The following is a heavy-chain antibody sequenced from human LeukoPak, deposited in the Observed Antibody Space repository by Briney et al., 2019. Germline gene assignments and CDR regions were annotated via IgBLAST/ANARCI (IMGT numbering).Heavy chain of an antibody. CDR1: GGSFSGYY. D-gene: IGHD3-3*01. CDR2: INHSGST. CDR3: ARGLRSGYYPYYYYYMDV. V-gene: IGHV4-34*01. Sequence: PSETLSLTCAVYGGSFSGYYWSWIRQPPGKGLEWIGEINHSGSTNYNPSLKSRVTISVDTYKHQFSLKLSSVTAADTAVYYCARGLRSGYYPYYYYYMDVWGKGTTVTVSS. J-gene: IGHJ6*03.